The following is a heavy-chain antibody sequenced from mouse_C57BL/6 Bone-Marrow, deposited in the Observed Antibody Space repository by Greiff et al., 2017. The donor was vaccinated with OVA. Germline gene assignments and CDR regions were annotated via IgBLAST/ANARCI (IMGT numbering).Heavy chain of an antibody. CDR3: ARDARGYFDV. CDR2: ISAGGSYT. CDR1: GFTFSSYA. V-gene: IGHV5-4*01. J-gene: IGHJ1*03. Sequence: DVQLVESGGGLVKPGGSLKLSCAASGFTFSSYAMSWVRQTPEKRLEWVATISAGGSYTYYPDNVKGRSTISRDNAKNNLYLQMSHLKSEDTAIYYCARDARGYFDVWGTGTTVTVSS.